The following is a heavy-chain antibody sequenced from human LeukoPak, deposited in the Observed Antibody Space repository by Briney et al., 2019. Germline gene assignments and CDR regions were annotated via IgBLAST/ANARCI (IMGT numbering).Heavy chain of an antibody. Sequence: ASVKVSCKASRYTFTSYDINWVRQATGQGLEWMGWMNPNSGNTGYAQKFQGRVTMTRNTSISTAYMELSSLRSEDTAVYYCARVYCSSTSCYNGGFDPWGQGTLVTVSS. CDR2: MNPNSGNT. CDR3: ARVYCSSTSCYNGGFDP. V-gene: IGHV1-8*01. CDR1: RYTFTSYD. J-gene: IGHJ5*02. D-gene: IGHD2-2*02.